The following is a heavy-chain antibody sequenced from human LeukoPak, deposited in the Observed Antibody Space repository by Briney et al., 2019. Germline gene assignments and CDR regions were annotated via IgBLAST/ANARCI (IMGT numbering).Heavy chain of an antibody. CDR3: AKDLGGSTDY. Sequence: GGSLRLSCAASGFTFNNYAVSWVRQAPGKGLEWVSLIRGITYYADSVKGRSTISRDSSQKTVYLQMNSLRAEDTALYYCAKDLGGSTDYWGQGTLVTVSS. CDR2: IRGIT. V-gene: IGHV3-23*01. J-gene: IGHJ4*02. D-gene: IGHD5-12*01. CDR1: GFTFNNYA.